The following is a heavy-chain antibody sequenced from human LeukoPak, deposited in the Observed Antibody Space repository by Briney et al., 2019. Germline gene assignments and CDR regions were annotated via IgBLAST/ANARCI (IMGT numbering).Heavy chain of an antibody. CDR3: ARDQFRDSYGRGGGAFDI. CDR1: GGSISSSNW. V-gene: IGHV4-4*02. J-gene: IGHJ3*02. D-gene: IGHD5-18*01. CDR2: IYQSGST. Sequence: PSETLSLTCAVSGGSISSSNWWSWVRQPPGKGLEWIGEIYQSGSTNYNPSLKSRVTISVDTSKNQFSLKLSSVTAADTAVYYCARDQFRDSYGRGGGAFDIWGQGTMVTVSS.